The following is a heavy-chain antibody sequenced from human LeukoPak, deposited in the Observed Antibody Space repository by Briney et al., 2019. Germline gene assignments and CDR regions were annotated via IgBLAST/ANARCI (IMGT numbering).Heavy chain of an antibody. CDR2: IYYSGST. D-gene: IGHD5-18*01. CDR3: ARSRTAMVNDAFDI. CDR1: GGSISSYH. V-gene: IGHV4-59*01. Sequence: PSETPSLTCTVSGGSISSYHWSWIRQPPGKGLEWIGYIYYSGSTNYNPSLKSRVTISVDTSKNQFSLKLSSVTAADTAVYYCARSRTAMVNDAFDIWGQGTMVTVSS. J-gene: IGHJ3*02.